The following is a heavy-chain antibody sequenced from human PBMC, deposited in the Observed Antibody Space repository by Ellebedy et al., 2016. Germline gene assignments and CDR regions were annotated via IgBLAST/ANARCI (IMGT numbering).Heavy chain of an antibody. Sequence: SVKVSXKASGGTFSSYAISWVRQAPGQGLEWMGGIIPIFGTANYAQKFQGRVTITADESTSTAYMELSSLRSEDTAGYYCARNCGGDCYLYYFDYWGQGTLVTVSS. CDR2: IIPIFGTA. CDR3: ARNCGGDCYLYYFDY. CDR1: GGTFSSYA. V-gene: IGHV1-69*13. D-gene: IGHD2-21*02. J-gene: IGHJ4*02.